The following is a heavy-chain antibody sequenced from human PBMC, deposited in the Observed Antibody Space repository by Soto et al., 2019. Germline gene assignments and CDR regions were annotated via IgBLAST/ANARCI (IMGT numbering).Heavy chain of an antibody. CDR2: ISSSSSYI. CDR3: ARDLSLEYYDFWSGYYTRRGSFDY. CDR1: GFTFSSYS. D-gene: IGHD3-3*01. Sequence: GGSLRLSCAASGFTFSSYSMNWVRQAPGKGLEWVSSISSSSSYIYYADSVKGRFTISRDNAKNSLYLQMNSLRAEDTAVYYCARDLSLEYYDFWSGYYTRRGSFDYWGQGTLVTVSS. J-gene: IGHJ4*02. V-gene: IGHV3-21*01.